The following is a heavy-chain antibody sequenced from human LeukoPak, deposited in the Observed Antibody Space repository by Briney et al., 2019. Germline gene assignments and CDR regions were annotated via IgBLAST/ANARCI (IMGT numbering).Heavy chain of an antibody. V-gene: IGHV3-48*01. CDR2: ISGSSTTI. D-gene: IGHD1-26*01. Sequence: GGSLRLSCAASGFTFSRYTMNWVRQAPGKGLEWISDISGSSTTIHYADSVKGRFTISRDNAKNSLYLQMNNLRAEDTAVYYCARDPREWGLPYFDCWGQGTLVTVSS. CDR1: GFTFSRYT. J-gene: IGHJ4*02. CDR3: ARDPREWGLPYFDC.